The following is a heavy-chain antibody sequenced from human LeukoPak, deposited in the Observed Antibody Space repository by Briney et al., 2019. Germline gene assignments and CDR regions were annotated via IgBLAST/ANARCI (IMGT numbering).Heavy chain of an antibody. V-gene: IGHV3-74*01. CDR2: INSDGSST. CDR3: TYGSGSYFGY. D-gene: IGHD3-10*01. J-gene: IGHJ4*02. CDR1: GFTFSSYW. Sequence: GGSLRLSCAASGFTFSSYWMPWVRQAPGKGLVWVSRINSDGSSTSYADSVKGRFTISRDNAKNTLYLQMNSLRAEDTAVYYCTYGSGSYFGYWGQGTLVTVSS.